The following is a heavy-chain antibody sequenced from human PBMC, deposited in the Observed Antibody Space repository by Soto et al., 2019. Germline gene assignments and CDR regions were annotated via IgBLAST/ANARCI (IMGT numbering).Heavy chain of an antibody. Sequence: ASVKVSCKASGYTLTSYDINWVRQATGQGLEWMGWMNPNSGNTGYAQKFQGRVTMTRNTSISTAYMELSSLRSEDTAVYYCARGSTRYDFWSGYYTDYYDSPHYYYGMDVWGQGTTVTVSS. CDR1: GYTLTSYD. J-gene: IGHJ6*02. CDR2: MNPNSGNT. D-gene: IGHD3-3*01. V-gene: IGHV1-8*01. CDR3: ARGSTRYDFWSGYYTDYYDSPHYYYGMDV.